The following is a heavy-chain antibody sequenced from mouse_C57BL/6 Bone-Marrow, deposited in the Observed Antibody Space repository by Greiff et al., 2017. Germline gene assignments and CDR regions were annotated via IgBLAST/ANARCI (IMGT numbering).Heavy chain of an antibody. D-gene: IGHD2-3*01. Sequence: QVQLQQPGAELVRPGSSVKLSCKASGYTFTSYWMDWVKQRPGQGLEWIGNIYPSDSETHYNQKFKDKATLTVDKSSSTAYMQLSSLTSEDSAVYYCARPLWLLPFAYWGQGTLVTVSA. CDR1: GYTFTSYW. V-gene: IGHV1-61*01. CDR2: IYPSDSET. J-gene: IGHJ3*01. CDR3: ARPLWLLPFAY.